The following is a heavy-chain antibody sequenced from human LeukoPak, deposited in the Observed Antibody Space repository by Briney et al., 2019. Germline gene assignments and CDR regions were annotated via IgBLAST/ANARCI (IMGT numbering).Heavy chain of an antibody. CDR3: AGVEGGDWFDP. CDR2: RRYLGSNK. CDR1: AFTFSSYG. V-gene: IGHV3-30*02. D-gene: IGHD3-16*01. J-gene: IGHJ5*02. Sequence: PGGSLRLSCAASAFTFSSYGMPWGRQAPGKGLDWVAFRRYLGSNKYYADSVKGRYTISRDNSKNTLYLQMNSLRPEDTAVYYCAGVEGGDWFDPWGQGTLVTVSS.